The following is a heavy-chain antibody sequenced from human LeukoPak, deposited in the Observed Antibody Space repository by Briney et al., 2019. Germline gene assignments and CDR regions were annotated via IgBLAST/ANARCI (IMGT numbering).Heavy chain of an antibody. J-gene: IGHJ4*02. CDR2: IYYSGST. Sequence: PSETLSLTCTVSGGSISSGGYYWGWIRQHPGKGLEWIGYIYYSGSTYYNPSLKSRVTISVDTSKNQFSLKLSSVTAADTAVYYCARVGYCSSTSCSYIDYWGQGTLVTVSS. CDR1: GGSISSGGYY. CDR3: ARVGYCSSTSCSYIDY. V-gene: IGHV4-31*03. D-gene: IGHD2-2*01.